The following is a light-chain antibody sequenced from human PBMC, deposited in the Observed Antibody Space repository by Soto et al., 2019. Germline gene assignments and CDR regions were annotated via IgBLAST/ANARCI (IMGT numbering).Light chain of an antibody. CDR1: QGISSH. Sequence: TQSPYLLSASTGDRVTIRCRMSQGISSHLAWYQQKPGKAPELLIYAASTLQSGVPSRFSGSGSGTDFTLAISRLETDDVALYYCMQSTQLPPPFGQGTLL. V-gene: IGKV1D-8*02. CDR3: MQSTQLPPP. CDR2: AAS. J-gene: IGKJ5*01.